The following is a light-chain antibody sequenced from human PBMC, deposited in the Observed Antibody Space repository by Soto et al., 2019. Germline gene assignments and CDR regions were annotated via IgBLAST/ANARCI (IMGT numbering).Light chain of an antibody. V-gene: IGLV2-14*01. Sequence: QSALNQPASVSGSPGQSITISCTGTSSDVGGYNYVSWYQQHPVKAPNIIIFNVSNRPSGVSNRFSGSKPGNSASLTISGLQAEDEGEYYYSSYTGSHTPVVFGGGTKLTV. CDR1: SSDVGGYNY. CDR3: SSYTGSHTPVV. CDR2: NVS. J-gene: IGLJ2*01.